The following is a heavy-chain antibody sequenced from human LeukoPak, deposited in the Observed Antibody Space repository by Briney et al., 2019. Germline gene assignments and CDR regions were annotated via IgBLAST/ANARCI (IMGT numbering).Heavy chain of an antibody. CDR2: IRYDGSNK. Sequence: GGSLRLSCAASGFTFSSYGMHWVRQAPGKRLEWVAFIRYDGSNKYYADSVKGRFTISRDNSKNTLYLQMNSLRAEDTAVYYCAKEAHSSSWYRHYYYYYMDVWGKGTTVTISS. J-gene: IGHJ6*03. D-gene: IGHD6-13*01. V-gene: IGHV3-30*02. CDR1: GFTFSSYG. CDR3: AKEAHSSSWYRHYYYYYMDV.